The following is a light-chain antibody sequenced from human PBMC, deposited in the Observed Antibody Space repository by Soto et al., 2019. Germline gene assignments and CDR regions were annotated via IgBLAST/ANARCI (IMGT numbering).Light chain of an antibody. V-gene: IGLV1-40*01. J-gene: IGLJ1*01. CDR3: SSFTTNRVYV. CDR1: SSNIGAGSD. CDR2: GSD. Sequence: QAVVTQPPSVSGAPGQRVTISCTGSSSNIGAGSDVHWYQQLPGTAPKLLIYGSDNRPSGVPDRFSGSKSGTSASLAITGLQAEDEADYYCSSFTTNRVYVFGPGTKLTVL.